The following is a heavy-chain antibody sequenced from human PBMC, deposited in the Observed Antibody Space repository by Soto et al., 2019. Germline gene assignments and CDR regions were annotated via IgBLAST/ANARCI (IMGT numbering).Heavy chain of an antibody. J-gene: IGHJ3*02. V-gene: IGHV1-69*06. CDR1: GGSFNNYV. D-gene: IGHD4-17*01. Sequence: QVQLVQSGAEVRKPGSSVKVSCEASGGSFNNYVISWLRQAPGQGLEWMGGIIPNYEAANYAQKFRGRLTITADKATNTAYMELNSLRPEDTATYYCARYWNAGTLYGAFDIWGQGTTVLVS. CDR2: IIPNYEAA. CDR3: ARYWNAGTLYGAFDI.